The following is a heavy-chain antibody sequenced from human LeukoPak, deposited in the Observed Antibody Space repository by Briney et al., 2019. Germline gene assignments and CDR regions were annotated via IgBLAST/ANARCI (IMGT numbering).Heavy chain of an antibody. CDR2: IYYSGST. CDR1: GGSIRSYY. CDR3: ARGRGWYYD. J-gene: IGHJ4*02. V-gene: IGHV4-59*01. D-gene: IGHD6-19*01. Sequence: SETLSLTCTVSGGSIRSYYWSWIRQPPGKGLEWIGYIYYSGSTNYNPSLKSRVSISVDTSKNQFSLKLSSVAAADTAVYYCARGRGWYYDWGQGTLVTVSS.